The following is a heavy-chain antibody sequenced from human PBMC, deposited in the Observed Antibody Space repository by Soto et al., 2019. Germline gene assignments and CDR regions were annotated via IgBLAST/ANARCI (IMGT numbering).Heavy chain of an antibody. V-gene: IGHV3-48*01. CDR2: ISSSSSTI. Sequence: EVQLVESGGGLVQPGGSLRLSCAASGFTFSSYSMNWVRQAPGKGLEWVSYISSSSSTIYYADSVKGRFTISRDNANNSLYLQMNSLRAEDTAVYYCASTLSYYYYYMDVWGKGTTVTVSS. CDR1: GFTFSSYS. D-gene: IGHD2-15*01. CDR3: ASTLSYYYYYMDV. J-gene: IGHJ6*03.